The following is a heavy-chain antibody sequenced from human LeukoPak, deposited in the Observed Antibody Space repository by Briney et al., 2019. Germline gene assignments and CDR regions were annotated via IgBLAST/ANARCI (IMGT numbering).Heavy chain of an antibody. V-gene: IGHV4-38-2*02. CDR2: IYHSGST. J-gene: IGHJ4*02. CDR1: GYSISSGYY. Sequence: SETLSLTCTVSGYSISSGYYWGWIRQPPGKGLEWIGSIYHSGSTYYNPSLKSRVTISVDTSKNQFSLKLSSVTAADTAVYYCARALPHSSGYGGLDYWGQGILDTVSS. CDR3: ARALPHSSGYGGLDY. D-gene: IGHD3-22*01.